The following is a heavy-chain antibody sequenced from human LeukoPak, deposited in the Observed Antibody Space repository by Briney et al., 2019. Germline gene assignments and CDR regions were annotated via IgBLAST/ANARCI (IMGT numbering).Heavy chain of an antibody. CDR2: IKADGSTK. CDR1: GFTFSNYW. CDR3: ARDGPWFGEFFDY. Sequence: GGSLRLSCAASGFTFSNYWMSWVRQAPGKGLEWVANIKADGSTKNYMDPMKGRFTISRDNAKNPLYLQMNSLRAEDTAVYFCARDGPWFGEFFDYWGQGTLVTVSS. V-gene: IGHV3-7*01. J-gene: IGHJ4*02. D-gene: IGHD3-10*01.